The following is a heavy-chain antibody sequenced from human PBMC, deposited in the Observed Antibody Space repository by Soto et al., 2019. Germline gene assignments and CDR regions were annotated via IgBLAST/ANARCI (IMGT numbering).Heavy chain of an antibody. Sequence: QVQLVQSGAEVKKPGSSVKVSCKASGGTFSSYAINWVRQAPGQGLEWMGAIIPIIGTANYAQKFQGRVTITADEPTSTAYMELSSLRSEDTAVYYCTRDGGRHSGGSDYWGQGTLVTVSS. CDR1: GGTFSSYA. J-gene: IGHJ4*02. CDR2: IIPIIGTA. CDR3: TRDGGRHSGGSDY. V-gene: IGHV1-69*01. D-gene: IGHD1-26*01.